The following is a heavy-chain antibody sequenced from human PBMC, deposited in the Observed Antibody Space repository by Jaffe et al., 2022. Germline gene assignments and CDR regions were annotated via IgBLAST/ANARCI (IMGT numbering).Heavy chain of an antibody. D-gene: IGHD2-15*01. CDR3: AKDIWSGYCSGGSCYGLDY. Sequence: EVQLVESGGVVVQPGGSLRLSCAASGFTFDDYAMHWVRQAPGKGLEWVSLISWDGGSTYYADSVKGRFTISRDNSKNSLYLQMNSLRAEDTALYYCAKDIWSGYCSGGSCYGLDYWGQGTLVTVSS. CDR2: ISWDGGST. CDR1: GFTFDDYA. J-gene: IGHJ4*02. V-gene: IGHV3-43D*04.